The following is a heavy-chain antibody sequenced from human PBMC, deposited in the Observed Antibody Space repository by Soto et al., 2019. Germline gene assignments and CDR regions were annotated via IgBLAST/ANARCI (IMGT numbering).Heavy chain of an antibody. D-gene: IGHD2-15*01. CDR1: GFTFSSYA. Sequence: QPGGSLRLSCAASGFTFSSYAMSWVRQAPGKGLEWVSAISGSGGSTYYADSVKGRFTISRDNSKNTLYLQMNSLRAEDTAVYYCAKGYCSGGSCYGFFSYYYYYMDVWGKGTTVTVSS. CDR2: ISGSGGST. CDR3: AKGYCSGGSCYGFFSYYYYYMDV. V-gene: IGHV3-23*01. J-gene: IGHJ6*03.